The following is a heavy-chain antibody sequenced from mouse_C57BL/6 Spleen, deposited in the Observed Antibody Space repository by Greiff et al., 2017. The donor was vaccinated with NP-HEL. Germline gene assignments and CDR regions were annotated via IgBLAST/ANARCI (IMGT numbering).Heavy chain of an antibody. V-gene: IGHV1-22*01. CDR3: ARDVITTEGYCDY. Sequence: EVQLQQSGPELVKPGASVKMSCKASGYTFTDYNMHWVKQSHGKSLEWIGYINPNNGGTSYNQKFKGKATLTVNKSSSTAYMELRSLTSEDSAVYYCARDVITTEGYCDYWGQGTTLTVSS. CDR2: INPNNGGT. D-gene: IGHD1-2*01. CDR1: GYTFTDYN. J-gene: IGHJ2*01.